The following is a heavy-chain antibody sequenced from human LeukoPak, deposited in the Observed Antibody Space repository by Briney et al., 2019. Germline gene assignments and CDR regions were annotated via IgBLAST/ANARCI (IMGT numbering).Heavy chain of an antibody. CDR1: GFTFDDYA. Sequence: GGSLRLSCTTSGFTFDDYAMSWVRQAPGKGLEWVGLIRRKTLGGTAEYAASVKDRFTISRDDSKSIVYLQMNSLKTEDTAVYYCSRDFSTVTAPHFGSWGQGTLVTVSS. V-gene: IGHV3-49*04. CDR3: SRDFSTVTAPHFGS. J-gene: IGHJ4*02. CDR2: IRRKTLGGTA. D-gene: IGHD2-21*02.